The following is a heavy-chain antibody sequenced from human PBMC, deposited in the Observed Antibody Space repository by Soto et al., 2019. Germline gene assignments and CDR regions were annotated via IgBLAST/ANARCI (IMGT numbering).Heavy chain of an antibody. Sequence: GGSLRLSCAASGFSVSSDYMSWVRQAPGKGLEWVGRIKSKTDGGTTDYAAPVKGRFTISRDDSKNTLYLQMNSLKTEDTAVYYCTTRRYSSGWYDYYYYGMDVWGQGTTVTVSS. D-gene: IGHD6-19*01. J-gene: IGHJ6*02. CDR3: TTRRYSSGWYDYYYYGMDV. V-gene: IGHV3-15*01. CDR2: IKSKTDGGTT. CDR1: GFSVSSDY.